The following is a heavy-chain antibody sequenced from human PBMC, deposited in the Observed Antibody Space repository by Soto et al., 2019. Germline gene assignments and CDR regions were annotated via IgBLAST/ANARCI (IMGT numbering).Heavy chain of an antibody. CDR2: ISGSGERT. CDR1: GFTFSMFA. J-gene: IGHJ6*03. V-gene: IGHV3-23*01. D-gene: IGHD3-3*01. Sequence: EVQLLESGGGLVQPGGSLRLSCAASGFTFSMFAMTWVRQAPGKGLEWVSAISGSGERTYYADSVKGRFTISRDNSKNTLSLQMINLRAEDTAVYFCAKEGAWRLNYYYYYMDVWAKGTTVTVSS. CDR3: AKEGAWRLNYYYYYMDV.